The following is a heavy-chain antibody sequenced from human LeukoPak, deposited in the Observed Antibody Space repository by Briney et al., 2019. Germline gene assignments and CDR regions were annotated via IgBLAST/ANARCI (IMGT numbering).Heavy chain of an antibody. V-gene: IGHV3-23*01. Sequence: GGSLRLSCAASGFTFSSYAMSWVRQAPGKGLEWVSGISGSGGSTYHAGSVKGRITISRDNSKNTLYLQMNSLRAEDTAVYYCAKGTGGRFNYFDYWGQGTLVTVSS. CDR2: ISGSGGST. CDR1: GFTFSSYA. D-gene: IGHD3-3*01. J-gene: IGHJ4*02. CDR3: AKGTGGRFNYFDY.